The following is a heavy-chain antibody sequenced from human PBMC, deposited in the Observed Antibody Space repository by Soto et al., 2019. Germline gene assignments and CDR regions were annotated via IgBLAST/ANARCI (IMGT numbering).Heavy chain of an antibody. J-gene: IGHJ5*02. D-gene: IGHD6-19*01. CDR3: VSRPYSSGWYPNGPYNWFDP. Sequence: GGSLRLSCAASGFTFSSYWMIWVRQAPGKGLKWVTNIKQDGSEKYYVDSVKGRFTISRDNAKNSLYLQMNSLRAEDTAVYYCVSRPYSSGWYPNGPYNWFDPWGQGTLVTVSS. V-gene: IGHV3-7*01. CDR2: IKQDGSEK. CDR1: GFTFSSYW.